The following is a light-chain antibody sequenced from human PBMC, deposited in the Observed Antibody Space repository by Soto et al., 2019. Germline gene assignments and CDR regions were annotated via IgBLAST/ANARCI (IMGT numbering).Light chain of an antibody. CDR2: GAS. Sequence: EIVLTQSPGTLSLSPGERATLSCRASRSVSSSYLAWYRQKPGQAPRLLIYGASSRATGNPDRFSGSGSGTDFTLTISTLEPEDFAVYYCQQYGSSSWTFGQGTKVDIK. CDR3: QQYGSSSWT. J-gene: IGKJ1*01. V-gene: IGKV3-20*01. CDR1: RSVSSSY.